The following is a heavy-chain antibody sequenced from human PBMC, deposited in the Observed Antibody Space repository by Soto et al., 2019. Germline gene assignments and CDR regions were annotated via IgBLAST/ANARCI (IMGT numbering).Heavy chain of an antibody. J-gene: IGHJ4*02. CDR3: ASNDIVVVPAATATYYFDY. CDR2: ISYDGSNK. V-gene: IGHV3-30*03. CDR1: GFTFSSYG. D-gene: IGHD2-2*01. Sequence: GGSLRLSCAASGFTFSSYGMHWVRQAPGKGLEWVAVISYDGSNKYYADSVKGRFTISRGNSKNTLYLQMNSLRAEDTAVYYCASNDIVVVPAATATYYFDYWGQGTLVTVSS.